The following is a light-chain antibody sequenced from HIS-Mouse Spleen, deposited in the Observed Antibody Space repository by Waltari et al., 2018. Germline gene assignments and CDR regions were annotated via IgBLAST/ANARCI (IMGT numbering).Light chain of an antibody. Sequence: EIVMTQSPATLSVSPGERATLSCRPSQSVSSNLAWYQQEPGQAPRLLIYGASTRATGIPARFSGSGSGTEFTLTISSLQSEDFAVYYCQQYNNWPPYTFGQGTKLEIK. V-gene: IGKV3-15*01. CDR1: QSVSSN. J-gene: IGKJ2*01. CDR3: QQYNNWPPYT. CDR2: GAS.